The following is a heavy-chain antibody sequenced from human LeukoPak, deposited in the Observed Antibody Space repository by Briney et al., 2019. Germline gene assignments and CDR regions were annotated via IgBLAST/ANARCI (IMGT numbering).Heavy chain of an antibody. Sequence: GGSLRLSCAASGIDFRASGMHWVRQAPGMGLEWVTFIQTDGRDKYYAASVVGRFTISRDNSKNTVYLNMNNLRPDDTALYYCAREGGTVVIGRFDYWGQGTLVTVSS. CDR2: IQTDGRDK. J-gene: IGHJ4*02. V-gene: IGHV3-30*02. CDR3: AREGGTVVIGRFDY. CDR1: GIDFRASG. D-gene: IGHD2-2*01.